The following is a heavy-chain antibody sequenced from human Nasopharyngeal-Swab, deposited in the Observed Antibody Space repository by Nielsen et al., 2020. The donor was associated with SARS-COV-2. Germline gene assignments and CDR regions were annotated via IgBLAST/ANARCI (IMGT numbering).Heavy chain of an antibody. D-gene: IGHD3/OR15-3a*01. Sequence: WIRQPPGKGLEWVAVIWYDGSTKYYTDSVKGRFTISRDNSKNTLYLQMNSLRAEDTAVYYCARDVNDYWTGYLYWGQGALVNVSS. CDR3: ARDVNDYWTGYLY. CDR2: IWYDGSTK. J-gene: IGHJ4*02. V-gene: IGHV3-33*01.